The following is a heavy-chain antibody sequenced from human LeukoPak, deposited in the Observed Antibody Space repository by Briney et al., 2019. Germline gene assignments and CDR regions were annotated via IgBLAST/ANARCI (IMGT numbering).Heavy chain of an antibody. CDR1: GGTFSSYA. CDR3: ARDYYDSSGYSD. J-gene: IGHJ4*02. D-gene: IGHD3-22*01. Sequence: SVKVSCKASGGTFSSYAISWGRQAPGQGLEWMGRIIPIFGTANYAQKFRGRVTITTDESTSTAYMELSSLRSEDTAVYYCARDYYDSSGYSDWGQGTLVTVCS. CDR2: IIPIFGTA. V-gene: IGHV1-69*05.